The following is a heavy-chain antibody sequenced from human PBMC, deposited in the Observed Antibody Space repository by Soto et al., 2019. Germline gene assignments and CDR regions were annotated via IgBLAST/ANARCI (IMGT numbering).Heavy chain of an antibody. V-gene: IGHV3-33*01. J-gene: IGHJ6*02. Sequence: QVQLVESGGGVVQPGRSLRLSCAASGFTFSSYGMHWVRQAPGKGLEWVAVIWYDGSSKYYGDSVKGRFTISRDNSKNTLYLQMNSLRAEVTAVYYCARDDGAWSPSAGMDVWGQGTTVTVSS. CDR2: IWYDGSSK. CDR3: ARDDGAWSPSAGMDV. CDR1: GFTFSSYG. D-gene: IGHD2-15*01.